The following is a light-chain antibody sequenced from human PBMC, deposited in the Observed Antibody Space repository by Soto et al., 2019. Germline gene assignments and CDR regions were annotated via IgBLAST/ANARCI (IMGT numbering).Light chain of an antibody. Sequence: EIVLTQSPTTLSVSPAAIATPSCRASQSISSFLDWYQQKPGQAPRLLIYAASRRASGIPARFSGSGSGADFTLTISRLQSEDFAVYYCQQYYGCPITFGQGTRLEIK. CDR1: QSISSF. V-gene: IGKV3-15*01. CDR2: AAS. CDR3: QQYYGCPIT. J-gene: IGKJ5*01.